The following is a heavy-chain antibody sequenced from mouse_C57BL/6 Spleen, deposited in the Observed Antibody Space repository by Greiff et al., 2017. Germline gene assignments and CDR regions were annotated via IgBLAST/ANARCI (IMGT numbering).Heavy chain of an antibody. J-gene: IGHJ3*01. CDR1: GYTFTGYW. Sequence: QVQLQQPGAELVMPGASVKLSCKASGYTFTGYWMHGVKRRPGKGLEWIGEIDPSDSYTNYNQKFKGKSTLTVDKSSSTAYMQLSSLTSEDSAVYYCARSGGNSAWFAYWGQGTLVTVSA. D-gene: IGHD2-1*01. CDR2: IDPSDSYT. CDR3: ARSGGNSAWFAY. V-gene: IGHV1-69*01.